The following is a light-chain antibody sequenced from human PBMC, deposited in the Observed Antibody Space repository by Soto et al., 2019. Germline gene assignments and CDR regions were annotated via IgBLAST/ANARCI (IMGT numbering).Light chain of an antibody. CDR1: QSVSSSY. Sequence: DIVMTQSPGTLSLSPGERATLSCRASQSVSSSYLAWYQQKPGQAPRLLIYGASSRATGIPDGFSGSGSGTDFTLTISRLEPEDFAVYYCQKYGSSPPITFGQGTRLEIK. J-gene: IGKJ5*01. CDR3: QKYGSSPPIT. CDR2: GAS. V-gene: IGKV3-20*01.